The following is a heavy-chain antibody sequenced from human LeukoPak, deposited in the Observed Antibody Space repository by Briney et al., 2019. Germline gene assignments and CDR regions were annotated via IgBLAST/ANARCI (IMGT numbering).Heavy chain of an antibody. D-gene: IGHD6-6*01. V-gene: IGHV1-8*03. Sequence: GASVKVSCKASGYTFTSYDINWVRQATGQGLEWMGWMNPNSGNTGYAQKFQGRVTITRNTSISTAYMELSSLRSEDTAVYYCARAGYSSSWVSYYYYYYYMDVWGKGTMVTVSS. CDR2: MNPNSGNT. CDR3: ARAGYSSSWVSYYYYYYYMDV. J-gene: IGHJ6*03. CDR1: GYTFTSYD.